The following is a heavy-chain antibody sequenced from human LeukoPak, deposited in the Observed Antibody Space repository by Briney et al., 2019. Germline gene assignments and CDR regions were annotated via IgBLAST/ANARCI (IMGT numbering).Heavy chain of an antibody. J-gene: IGHJ4*02. CDR3: ATVWTGYFDWSPRY. CDR1: GYTLTELS. D-gene: IGHD3-9*01. Sequence: ASVKVSCKVSGYTLTELSMHWVRQAPGKGLEWMGGFDPEGGETIYAQKFQGRVTMTEDTSTDTAYMELSSLRSEDTAVYYCATVWTGYFDWSPRYWGQGTLVTVSS. V-gene: IGHV1-24*01. CDR2: FDPEGGET.